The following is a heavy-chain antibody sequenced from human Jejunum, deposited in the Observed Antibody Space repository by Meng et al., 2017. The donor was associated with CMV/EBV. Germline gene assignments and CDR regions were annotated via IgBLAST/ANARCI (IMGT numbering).Heavy chain of an antibody. CDR3: ARTGCSSSSCYDY. CDR1: GYTFTSYG. D-gene: IGHD2-2*01. CDR2: INAGNGNT. V-gene: IGHV1-18*01. J-gene: IGHJ4*02. Sequence: QVPLVQSGAEVKKPGASVKVSCKASGYTFTSYGISWVRQAPGQGLEWMGWINAGNGNTKYSEKFQSRVTITRDTAASTAYMELSSLRSEDTAVYYCARTGCSSSSCYDYWGQGTLVTVSS.